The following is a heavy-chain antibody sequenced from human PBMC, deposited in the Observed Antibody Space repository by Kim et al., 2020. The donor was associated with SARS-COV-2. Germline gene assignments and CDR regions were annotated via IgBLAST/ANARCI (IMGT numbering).Heavy chain of an antibody. V-gene: IGHV1-46*01. D-gene: IGHD1-7*01. Sequence: ASVKVSCKASGYTFTSYYMHWVRQAPGQGLEWMGIINPSGGSTSHAQKFQGRVTMTRDTSTSTVYMELSSLRSEDTAVYYCARDLSAAGGLGLTYYYGMDVWGQGTTVTVSS. CDR2: INPSGGST. CDR3: ARDLSAAGGLGLTYYYGMDV. CDR1: GYTFTSYY. J-gene: IGHJ6*02.